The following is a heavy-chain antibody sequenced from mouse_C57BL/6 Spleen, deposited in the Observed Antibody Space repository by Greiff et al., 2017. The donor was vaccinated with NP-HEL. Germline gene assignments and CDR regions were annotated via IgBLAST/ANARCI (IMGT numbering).Heavy chain of an antibody. CDR3: AREGNYGSSLLAMDY. CDR1: GFTFSSYA. J-gene: IGHJ4*01. D-gene: IGHD1-1*01. CDR2: ISDGGSYT. V-gene: IGHV5-4*01. Sequence: DVHLVESGGGLVKPGGSLKLSCAASGFTFSSYAMSWVRQTPEKRLEWVATISDGGSYTYYPDNVKGRFTISRDNAKNNLYLQMSHMKYEDTAMYYCAREGNYGSSLLAMDYWGQGTSVTVSS.